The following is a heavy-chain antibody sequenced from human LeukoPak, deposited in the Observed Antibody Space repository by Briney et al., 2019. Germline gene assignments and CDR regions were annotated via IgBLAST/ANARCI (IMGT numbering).Heavy chain of an antibody. CDR3: ARDSWGYPDY. J-gene: IGHJ4*02. D-gene: IGHD3-22*01. V-gene: IGHV3-48*03. CDR1: GFTFSSYA. CDR2: ISSSGTTI. Sequence: GGSLRLSCAASGFTFSSYAMSWVRQAPGKGLEWVSYISSSGTTIYSADSVKGRFTISRDNAKNSLYLRMNSLRAEDTAVYYCARDSWGYPDYWGQGTLVTVSS.